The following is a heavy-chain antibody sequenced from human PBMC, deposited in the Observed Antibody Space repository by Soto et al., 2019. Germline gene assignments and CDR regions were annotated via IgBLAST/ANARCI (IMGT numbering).Heavy chain of an antibody. CDR2: INAGNGNT. V-gene: IGHV1-3*01. Sequence: GASVKLSCEACGYSFTSYAIHWVRQAPGQRLEWMGWINAGNGNTRYSQKFQDRVTITRDTSASTAYMELSSLRSEDTAVYYCARDLGGWPDYWGQGTLVTVSS. J-gene: IGHJ4*02. CDR1: GYSFTSYA. CDR3: ARDLGGWPDY. D-gene: IGHD6-19*01.